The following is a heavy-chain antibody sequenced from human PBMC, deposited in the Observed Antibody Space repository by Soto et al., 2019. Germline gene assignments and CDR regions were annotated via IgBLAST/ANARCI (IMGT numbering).Heavy chain of an antibody. D-gene: IGHD3-10*01. Sequence: EVQLLQSGGGLVQPGGSLRLSCAASGFTFSSYAMSWVRQAPGKGLEWVSAISGSGDSTYYADFVKGRFTISRDNSRTKLFLQLNRLTAEDTAVYYCAKEGDDYGSGTSFQFDYWGQGILVTVSS. CDR3: AKEGDDYGSGTSFQFDY. J-gene: IGHJ4*02. V-gene: IGHV3-23*01. CDR2: ISGSGDST. CDR1: GFTFSSYA.